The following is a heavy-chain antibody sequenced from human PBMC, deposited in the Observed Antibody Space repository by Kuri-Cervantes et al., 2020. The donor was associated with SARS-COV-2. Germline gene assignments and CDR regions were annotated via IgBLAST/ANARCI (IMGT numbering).Heavy chain of an antibody. CDR3: ARGPNYCGGDCYELEAEYFQH. V-gene: IGHV1-69*13. CDR1: GYTFTGYY. CDR2: IIPIFGTA. J-gene: IGHJ1*01. D-gene: IGHD2-21*01. Sequence: SVKVSCKASGYTFTGYYMHWVRQAPGQGLEWMGGIIPIFGTANYAQKFQGRVTITADESTSTAYMELSSLRSEDTVVYYCARGPNYCGGDCYELEAEYFQHWGQGTLVTVSS.